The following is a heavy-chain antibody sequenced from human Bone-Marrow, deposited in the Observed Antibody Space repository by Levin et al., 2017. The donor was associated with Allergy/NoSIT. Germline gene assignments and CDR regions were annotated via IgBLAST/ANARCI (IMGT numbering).Heavy chain of an antibody. Sequence: PGGSLRLSCAASGFTFSSFAMTWVRQAPGEGLEWVSAISDSGGTTYYADSVKGRFTISRDNSKNTLYLQMSSLRVEDTAVYYCAKGYTPDYWGQGTLVTVSS. CDR2: ISDSGGTT. V-gene: IGHV3-23*01. CDR3: AKGYTPDY. J-gene: IGHJ4*02. D-gene: IGHD6-13*01. CDR1: GFTFSSFA.